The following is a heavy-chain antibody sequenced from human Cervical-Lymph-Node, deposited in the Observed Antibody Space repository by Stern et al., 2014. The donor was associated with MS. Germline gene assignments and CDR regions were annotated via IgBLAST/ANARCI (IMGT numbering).Heavy chain of an antibody. V-gene: IGHV1-69*17. CDR3: ATRDMATVTNYYYGMDV. Sequence: QVQVVESGAEVKRPGSSVKVSCKGSGGTFSSYAISWVRQAPGEGLEWMGGIIPFFGMTNYVQRFQGRVTLTADKSTTTAFMELSSLRSEDTAVYYCATRDMATVTNYYYGMDVWGQGTTVIVSS. J-gene: IGHJ6*02. D-gene: IGHD5-24*01. CDR2: IIPFFGMT. CDR1: GGTFSSYA.